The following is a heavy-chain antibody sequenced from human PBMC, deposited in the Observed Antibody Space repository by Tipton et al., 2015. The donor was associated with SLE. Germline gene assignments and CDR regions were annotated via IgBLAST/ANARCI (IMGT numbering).Heavy chain of an antibody. CDR1: GFTFSSYS. J-gene: IGHJ4*02. D-gene: IGHD3-10*01. CDR2: ISSSSSYI. CDR3: VRDSGTGVQFDQHHFDS. Sequence: SLRLSCAASGFTFSSYSMNWVRQAPGKGLEWVSSISSSSSYIYYADSVKGRFTISRDNAKNSLHLQMNSLRAEDTAVYYCVRDSGTGVQFDQHHFDSWGQGTLVTV. V-gene: IGHV3-21*01.